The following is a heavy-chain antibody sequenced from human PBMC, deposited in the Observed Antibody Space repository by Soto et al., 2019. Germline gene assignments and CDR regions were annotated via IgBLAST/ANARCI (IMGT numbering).Heavy chain of an antibody. J-gene: IGHJ4*02. CDR3: ARGLGYCSSSSCCNDY. Sequence: PGGSLRLSCAASGFSFSTNSMNWVRQAPGKGLEWVSSITSSSIYIYYADSVKGRFTISRDNAKNSLYLDMSGLRAEDTAVYYCARGLGYCSSSSCCNDYWGQGTLVTVSS. CDR1: GFSFSTNS. D-gene: IGHD2-15*01. CDR2: ITSSSIYI. V-gene: IGHV3-21*01.